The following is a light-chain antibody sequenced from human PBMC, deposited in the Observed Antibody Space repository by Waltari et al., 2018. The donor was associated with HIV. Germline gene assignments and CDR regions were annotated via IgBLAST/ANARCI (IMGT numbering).Light chain of an antibody. J-gene: IGLJ2*01. Sequence: QSVLTQPPSASGTTGQRVTISCSGSSSNIGSNYVYWYQQLPGTAPKLLIQRNNQRPSGVPDRFSGSKSGTSASLAISGLRSEDEADYYCAAWDDSLSGYVVFGGGTKLTVL. CDR1: SSNIGSNY. CDR3: AAWDDSLSGYVV. CDR2: RNN. V-gene: IGLV1-47*01.